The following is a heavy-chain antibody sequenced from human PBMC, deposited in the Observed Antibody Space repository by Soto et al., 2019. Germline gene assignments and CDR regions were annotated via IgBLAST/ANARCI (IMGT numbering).Heavy chain of an antibody. D-gene: IGHD2-15*01. V-gene: IGHV1-18*01. Sequence: QVQLVQSGAEVKKPGASVKVSCKASGYTFTSYGISWVRQAPGQGLEWMGWISAYNGNTNYAQKVQGRATMTTDTSTSTAYMELRSLRSDDTAVYYCARAGIVVVVAAMTYYYYYGMDVWGQGTTVTVSS. J-gene: IGHJ6*02. CDR1: GYTFTSYG. CDR3: ARAGIVVVVAAMTYYYYYGMDV. CDR2: ISAYNGNT.